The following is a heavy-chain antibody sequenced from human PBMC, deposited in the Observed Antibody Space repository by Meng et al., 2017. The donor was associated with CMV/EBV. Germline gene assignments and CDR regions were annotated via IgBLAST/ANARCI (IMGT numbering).Heavy chain of an antibody. V-gene: IGHV3-30*02. D-gene: IGHD3-10*01. CDR2: IRYDGSNK. CDR3: AKDSVVFRYGSGSYPYFDY. Sequence: GESLKISCAASGFTFSSYGMHWVRQAPGKGLEWVAFIRYDGSNKYYADSVKGRFTISRDNSKNTLYLQMNSLRAEDTAVYYCAKDSVVFRYGSGSYPYFDYWGQGTLVPSPQ. CDR1: GFTFSSYG. J-gene: IGHJ4*02.